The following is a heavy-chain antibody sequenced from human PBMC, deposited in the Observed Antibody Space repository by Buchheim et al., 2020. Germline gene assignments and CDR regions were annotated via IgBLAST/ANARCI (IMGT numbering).Heavy chain of an antibody. CDR2: ISSSGSTI. CDR1: GFTFSSYE. D-gene: IGHD6-19*01. V-gene: IGHV3-48*03. J-gene: IGHJ4*02. Sequence: EVQLVESGGGLVQPGGSLRLSCAASGFTFSSYEMNWVRQAPGKGLEWVSYISSSGSTIYYADSVKGRFTISRDNVKNSLYLQMNSLRAEDTAVYYCARDGRQWLAVDRPFDYWGQGTL. CDR3: ARDGRQWLAVDRPFDY.